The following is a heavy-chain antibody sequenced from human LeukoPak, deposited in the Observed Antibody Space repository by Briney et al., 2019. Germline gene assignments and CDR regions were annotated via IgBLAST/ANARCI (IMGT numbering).Heavy chain of an antibody. V-gene: IGHV3-23*01. CDR1: GFTFSSYA. J-gene: IGHJ6*02. Sequence: PGGSLRLSCAASGFTFSSYAMSWVRQAPGKGLEWVSGISGSGGSTYYADSVKGRFTISRDNSKNTLYLQMNSLRAEDTAVYYCAKAKIRSYYYYGMDVWGQGTTGTVSS. CDR3: AKAKIRSYYYYGMDV. CDR2: ISGSGGST.